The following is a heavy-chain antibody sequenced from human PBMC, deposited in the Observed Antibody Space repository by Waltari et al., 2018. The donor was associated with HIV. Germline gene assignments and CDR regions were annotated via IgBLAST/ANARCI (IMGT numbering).Heavy chain of an antibody. J-gene: IGHJ4*02. CDR3: ARVPYYYDTSAYPDY. V-gene: IGHV1-2*02. CDR2: INPNSGGT. Sequence: QVQLVQSGAEVKKPGASVKVSCKASGYTFTGSSMHWVRQAPGQGLEWMGWINPNSGGTNYAQKFQGRVTMTRDTSITTAYMEVSRLRSDDTAVYYCARVPYYYDTSAYPDYWGQGTLVTVSS. D-gene: IGHD3-22*01. CDR1: GYTFTGSS.